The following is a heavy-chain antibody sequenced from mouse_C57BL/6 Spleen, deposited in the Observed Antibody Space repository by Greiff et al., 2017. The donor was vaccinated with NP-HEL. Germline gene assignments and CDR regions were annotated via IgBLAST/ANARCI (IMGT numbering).Heavy chain of an antibody. V-gene: IGHV5-17*01. CDR1: GFTFSDYG. J-gene: IGHJ3*01. D-gene: IGHD3-2*02. Sequence: EVKLVESGGGLVKPGGSLKLSCAASGFTFSDYGMHWVRQAPEKGLEWVAYISSGSSTIYYADTVKGRFTISRDNAKNTLFLQMTSLRSEDTAMYYCARASSGYGAWFAYWGQGTLVTVSA. CDR2: ISSGSSTI. CDR3: ARASSGYGAWFAY.